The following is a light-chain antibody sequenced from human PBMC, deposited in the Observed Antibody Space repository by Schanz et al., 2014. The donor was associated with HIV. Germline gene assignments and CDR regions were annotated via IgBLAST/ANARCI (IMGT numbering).Light chain of an antibody. CDR2: LSS. CDR3: MQALQSPPSYT. CDR1: QGLHQSNGYNY. Sequence: DIVMIQSPLSLTVTPGEPASISCRSSQGLHQSNGYNYLDWYLQKPGESPQLLIYLSSTRASEVPDRFRGSGSGTNFTLTITRVEAADVGVYYCMQALQSPPSYTFGRGTKLEV. V-gene: IGKV2-28*01. J-gene: IGKJ2*01.